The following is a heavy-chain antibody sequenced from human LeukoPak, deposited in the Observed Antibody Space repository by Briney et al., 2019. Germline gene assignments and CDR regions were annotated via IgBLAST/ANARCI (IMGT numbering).Heavy chain of an antibody. D-gene: IGHD2-2*02. CDR2: INHSGST. CDR1: GFTFSSYS. CDR3: ARGGRCSSTSCYRGGYYYYMDV. J-gene: IGHJ6*03. Sequence: GSLRLSCAASGFTFSSYSMSWIRQPPGKGLEWIGEINHSGSTNYNPSLKSRVTISVDTSKNQFSLKLSSVTAADTAVYYCARGGRCSSTSCYRGGYYYYMDVWGKGTTVTVSS. V-gene: IGHV4-34*01.